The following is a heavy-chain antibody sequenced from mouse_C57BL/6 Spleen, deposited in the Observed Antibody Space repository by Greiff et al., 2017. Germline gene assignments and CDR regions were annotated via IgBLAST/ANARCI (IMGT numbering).Heavy chain of an antibody. CDR3: ARSATVVDAMDY. D-gene: IGHD1-1*01. CDR2: IRNKANGYTK. Sequence: EVKLVESGGGLVQPGGSLSLSCAASGFTFTDYYMSWVRQPPGKALEWLGFIRNKANGYTKEYSASVKGRFTIARDNSQSILYLQMNALRAEDSATYYCARSATVVDAMDYWGQGTSVTVSS. J-gene: IGHJ4*01. CDR1: GFTFTDYY. V-gene: IGHV7-3*01.